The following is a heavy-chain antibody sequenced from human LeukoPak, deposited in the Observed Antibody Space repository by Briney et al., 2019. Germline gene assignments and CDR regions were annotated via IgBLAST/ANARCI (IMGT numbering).Heavy chain of an antibody. V-gene: IGHV3-30*03. J-gene: IGHJ6*02. CDR2: ISYDGNSK. D-gene: IGHD1-14*01. CDR3: ARVTTSTKYYSGMDV. CDR1: GFTFSTYV. Sequence: GGSLRLSCAGSGFTFSTYVIHWVRQTPGKGLEWAALISYDGNSKYYADSVKGRFTISRGNSKNTVYLQMDSLRAEDTAVYYCARVTTSTKYYSGMDVWGQGTTVTVSS.